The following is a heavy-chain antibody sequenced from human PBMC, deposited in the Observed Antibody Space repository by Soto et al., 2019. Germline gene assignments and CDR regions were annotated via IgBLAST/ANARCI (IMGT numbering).Heavy chain of an antibody. CDR2: ISYDGSNT. CDR1: GLTFSAYA. J-gene: IGHJ6*04. V-gene: IGHV3-30-3*01. Sequence: PGGSLRLSCAASGLTFSAYAMHWFRQAPGKGLEWVAVISYDGSNTYYADSVKGRFTISRDNSKNTLYLQMNSLRAEDTAVYYCATLYDFWSGPPFYYYGMDVWGKGTTVTVSS. CDR3: ATLYDFWSGPPFYYYGMDV. D-gene: IGHD3-3*01.